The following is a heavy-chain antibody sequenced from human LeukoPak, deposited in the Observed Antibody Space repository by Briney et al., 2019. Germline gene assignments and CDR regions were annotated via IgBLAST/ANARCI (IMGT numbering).Heavy chain of an antibody. J-gene: IGHJ3*02. D-gene: IGHD6-13*01. Sequence: PSETLSLTCAVYGGSFSGYYWSWIRQPPGKGLEWIGEINHSGGTNYNPSLKSRVTISVDTSKNQFSLKLSSVTAADTAVYYCARGGRQQLVFRNSGAFDIWGQGTMVTVSS. CDR2: INHSGGT. CDR3: ARGGRQQLVFRNSGAFDI. V-gene: IGHV4-34*01. CDR1: GGSFSGYY.